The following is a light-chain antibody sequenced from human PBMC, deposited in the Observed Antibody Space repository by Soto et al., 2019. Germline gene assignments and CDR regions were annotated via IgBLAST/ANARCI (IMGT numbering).Light chain of an antibody. CDR2: EVS. Sequence: QSVLTQPASVSGSPGQSITISCTGTSSDVGSYNLVSWYQQHPGKAPKLMIYEVSKRPSGVSNRFSGSKSGNTASLTISGLQAEDEADYYCCSYAGSSTQVFGNGTKVTVL. CDR1: SSDVGSYNL. J-gene: IGLJ1*01. V-gene: IGLV2-23*02. CDR3: CSYAGSSTQV.